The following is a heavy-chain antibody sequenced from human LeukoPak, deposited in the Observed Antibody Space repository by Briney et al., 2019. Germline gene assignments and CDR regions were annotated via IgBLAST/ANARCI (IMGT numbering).Heavy chain of an antibody. CDR2: INHSGST. D-gene: IGHD3-22*01. V-gene: IGHV4-34*01. CDR1: GGSFSGYY. J-gene: IGHJ4*02. Sequence: SETLSLTCAVYGGSFSGYYWSWIRQPPGKGLEWIGEINHSGSTNYNPSLKSRVTISVDTSKNQFSLKLSSVTAADTAVYYCARSLKKYYYDSSGYPSRYWGQGTLVTVSS. CDR3: ARSLKKYYYDSSGYPSRY.